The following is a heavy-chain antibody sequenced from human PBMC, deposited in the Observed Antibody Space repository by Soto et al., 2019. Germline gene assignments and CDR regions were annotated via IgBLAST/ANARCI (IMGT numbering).Heavy chain of an antibody. D-gene: IGHD3-22*01. Sequence: GGSLRLSCAASRFTFSSYAMSWVRQAPGKGLEWVSSISGGGNDAYYADSVKGRFTISRDNSKNTLYLQMNSLRAEDTAVYYCASPYYYDSSGYYVLGAFDIWGQGTMVTVSS. CDR2: ISGGGNDA. CDR3: ASPYYYDSSGYYVLGAFDI. V-gene: IGHV3-23*01. J-gene: IGHJ3*02. CDR1: RFTFSSYA.